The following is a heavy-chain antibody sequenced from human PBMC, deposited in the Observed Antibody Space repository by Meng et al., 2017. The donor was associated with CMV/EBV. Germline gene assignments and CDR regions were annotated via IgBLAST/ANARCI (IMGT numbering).Heavy chain of an antibody. CDR3: ARDPPVRSYYDFWSGFYLQNYYYGMDV. Sequence: SVKVSCKASGYTFTGYYMHWVRQAPGQGLEWMGWINPNSGGTHYAQKFQGRVTMTRDMSISPAYMELSWLSSHETAVYYCARDPPVRSYYDFWSGFYLQNYYYGMDVWGQGTTVTVSS. J-gene: IGHJ6*02. CDR2: INPNSGGT. D-gene: IGHD3-3*01. CDR1: GYTFTGYY. V-gene: IGHV1-2*02.